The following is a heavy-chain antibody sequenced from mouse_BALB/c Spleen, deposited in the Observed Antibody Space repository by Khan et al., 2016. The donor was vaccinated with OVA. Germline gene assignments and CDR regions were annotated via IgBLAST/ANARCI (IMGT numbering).Heavy chain of an antibody. J-gene: IGHJ3*01. Sequence: EVELVESGGGLVKPGGSLKLSCAASGFAFSSYDMSWVRQTPEKRLEWVATISSGGSYTYYPDSVKGRFTISRDNARNTLYLQMSSLRSEDTALYYCAIPPWFAYWGQGTLVTVSA. CDR3: AIPPWFAY. V-gene: IGHV5-9*02. CDR1: GFAFSSYD. CDR2: ISSGGSYT.